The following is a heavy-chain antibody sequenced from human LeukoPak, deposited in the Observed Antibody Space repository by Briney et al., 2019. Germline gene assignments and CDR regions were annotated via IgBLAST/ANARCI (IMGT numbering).Heavy chain of an antibody. D-gene: IGHD6-25*01. J-gene: IGHJ5*02. V-gene: IGHV4-59*08. CDR2: IYYSGST. Sequence: SETLSLTCTVSGGSISSYYWSWIRQPPGKGLEWIGYIYYSGSTNYNPSLKSRVTVSVDTSKNQFSLKLSSVTAADTAVYYCARHRLPNWFDPWGQGTLVTVSS. CDR1: GGSISSYY. CDR3: ARHRLPNWFDP.